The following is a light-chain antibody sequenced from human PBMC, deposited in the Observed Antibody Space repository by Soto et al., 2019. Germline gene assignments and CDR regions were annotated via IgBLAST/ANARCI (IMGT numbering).Light chain of an antibody. V-gene: IGLV2-14*01. J-gene: IGLJ2*01. CDR3: SSYTSSSTVV. CDR1: SSDVGGYNY. Sequence: QSALTQPASVSGSPGQSITISCTGTSSDVGGYNYVSWYQQHPGKAPKLMIYDVSNRPSGVSNRCSGSKSGNTASLTISGLQGEDEADYYCSSYTSSSTVVFGGGTKVTVL. CDR2: DVS.